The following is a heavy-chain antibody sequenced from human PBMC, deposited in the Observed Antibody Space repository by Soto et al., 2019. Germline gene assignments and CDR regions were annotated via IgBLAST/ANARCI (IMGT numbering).Heavy chain of an antibody. D-gene: IGHD3-9*01. V-gene: IGHV4-34*01. Sequence: PSETLSLTCDVYGGSFSGYYWSWIRQPPGKGLEWIGENNHSGSTNYNPSLKSRVTISVDTSKNQFSLKLSSVTAADTAVYYCARTSFLYYDILTGYYTPFDYWGQGTLVTVSS. CDR3: ARTSFLYYDILTGYYTPFDY. CDR1: GGSFSGYY. CDR2: NNHSGST. J-gene: IGHJ4*01.